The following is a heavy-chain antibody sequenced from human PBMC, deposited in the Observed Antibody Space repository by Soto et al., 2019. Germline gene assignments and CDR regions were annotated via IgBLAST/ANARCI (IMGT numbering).Heavy chain of an antibody. CDR3: ARGRYGDY. D-gene: IGHD1-1*01. Sequence: QVHLVQSGAEVKKPGASVKVSCKGSGYTFTTYGITWVRQAPGQGLEWMGGISAHNGNTNYAQKLQGRVTVTRDTSTRTAYMELRSLRSDDTGVYYCARGRYGDYWGQGALVTVSS. CDR2: ISAHNGNT. J-gene: IGHJ4*02. CDR1: GYTFTTYG. V-gene: IGHV1-18*01.